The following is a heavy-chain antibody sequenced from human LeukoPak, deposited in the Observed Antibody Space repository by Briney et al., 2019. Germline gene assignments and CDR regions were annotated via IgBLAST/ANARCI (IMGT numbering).Heavy chain of an antibody. CDR2: IIPILGTA. J-gene: IGHJ6*02. V-gene: IGHV1-69*13. CDR3: ARDLDIVVVPAAIWGYGMDV. CDR1: GGTFSSYA. D-gene: IGHD2-2*01. Sequence: ASVKVSCKASGGTFSSYAISWVRQAPEQGLEWMGGIIPILGTANYAQKFQGRVTITADESTGTAYMELSSLRSEDTAVYYCARDLDIVVVPAAIWGYGMDVWGQGTTVTVSS.